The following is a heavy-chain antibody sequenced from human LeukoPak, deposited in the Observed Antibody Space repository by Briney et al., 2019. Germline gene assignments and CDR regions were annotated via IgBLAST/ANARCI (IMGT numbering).Heavy chain of an antibody. J-gene: IGHJ4*02. V-gene: IGHV3-48*01. CDR3: ARDLGVVRATVSLDC. CDR1: AFTFRTFG. Sequence: GGSLRLSCAASAFTFRTFGMNWVRQAPGKGLEWVSYISSSSSTIYYADSVKGRFTISRDNAKNSLYLQMNSLRAEDTAVYYCARDLGVVRATVSLDCWGQGTLVTVSS. D-gene: IGHD3-16*01. CDR2: ISSSSSTI.